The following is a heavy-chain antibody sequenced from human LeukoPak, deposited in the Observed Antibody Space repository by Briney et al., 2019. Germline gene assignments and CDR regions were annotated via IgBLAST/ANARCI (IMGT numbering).Heavy chain of an antibody. Sequence: GASVKVSCKASGYTFTSYDINWVRQATGQGLEWMGWMNPNSGNTGYAQKFQGRVTMTRNTSICTAYMELSSLRSEDTAVYYCARVYSSSWSYYYYYYYMDVWGKGTTVTVSS. CDR1: GYTFTSYD. V-gene: IGHV1-8*01. D-gene: IGHD6-13*01. J-gene: IGHJ6*03. CDR2: MNPNSGNT. CDR3: ARVYSSSWSYYYYYYYMDV.